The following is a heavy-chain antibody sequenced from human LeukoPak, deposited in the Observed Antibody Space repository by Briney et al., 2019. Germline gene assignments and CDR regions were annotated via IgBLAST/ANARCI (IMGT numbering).Heavy chain of an antibody. V-gene: IGHV1-2*02. Sequence: ASVKVSCKASGYTFTGYYMHWVRQAPGQGLEWMGWINPNSGGTNYAQKFQGRVTMTRDTSISTAYMELSRLRSDDTAVYYCARDPSGIAVAVFDYWGQGTLVTVSS. J-gene: IGHJ4*02. CDR2: INPNSGGT. CDR1: GYTFTGYY. D-gene: IGHD6-19*01. CDR3: ARDPSGIAVAVFDY.